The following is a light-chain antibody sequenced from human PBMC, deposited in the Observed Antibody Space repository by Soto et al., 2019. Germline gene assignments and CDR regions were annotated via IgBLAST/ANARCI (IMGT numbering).Light chain of an antibody. V-gene: IGKV3-20*01. J-gene: IGKJ4*01. Sequence: IVLTQSPGTLSLSPGERATLSCRASQSVSSSYLAWYQQKPGQAPRLLIYGASSRASGIPDRFSVSGSETDFTLTISRMEPEELAVYYFHQYDSSPVTFGGGTQVEIK. CDR1: QSVSSSY. CDR3: HQYDSSPVT. CDR2: GAS.